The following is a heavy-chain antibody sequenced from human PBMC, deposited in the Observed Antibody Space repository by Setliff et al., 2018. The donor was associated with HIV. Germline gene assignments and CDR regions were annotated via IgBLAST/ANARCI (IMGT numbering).Heavy chain of an antibody. CDR1: GGSLTDYD. Sequence: SETLSLTCAVYGGSLTDYDWTWIRQTPAKGLEWIGEISHSGRTNYNPSLKTRLIISRDTSKNQFSLRLSSATVADTAIYYCARGFEGYCSGASCHWFDPWGHGTQVTVSS. J-gene: IGHJ5*02. D-gene: IGHD2-15*01. CDR2: ISHSGRT. V-gene: IGHV4-34*01. CDR3: ARGFEGYCSGASCHWFDP.